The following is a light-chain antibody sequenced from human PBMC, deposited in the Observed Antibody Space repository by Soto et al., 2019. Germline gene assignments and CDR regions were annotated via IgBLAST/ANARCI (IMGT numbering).Light chain of an antibody. CDR1: QTVTSY. J-gene: IGKJ1*01. CDR3: QQSYRFPKT. CDR2: AAS. V-gene: IGKV1-39*01. Sequence: DVKMTHSPSSLSASVGDSLNLTCRASQTVTSYLNWYQEKPGKAPKLLIYAASTLQSGVPSRFSGSGSGTEFTLTIIILQPEDCATYYCQQSYRFPKTFDRGAKVDIK.